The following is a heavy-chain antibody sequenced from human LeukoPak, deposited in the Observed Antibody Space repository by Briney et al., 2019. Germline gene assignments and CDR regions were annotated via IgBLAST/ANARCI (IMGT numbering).Heavy chain of an antibody. CDR1: GFTFSSSA. V-gene: IGHV3-20*04. D-gene: IGHD6-19*01. J-gene: IGHJ4*02. CDR2: INWNGGST. Sequence: GGSLRLSCAASGFTFSSSAMNWVRQAPGKGLEWVSGINWNGGSTGYADSVKGRFTISRDNAKNSLYLQMNSLRAEDTALYYCAREDSSGPHFDYWGQGTLVTVSS. CDR3: AREDSSGPHFDY.